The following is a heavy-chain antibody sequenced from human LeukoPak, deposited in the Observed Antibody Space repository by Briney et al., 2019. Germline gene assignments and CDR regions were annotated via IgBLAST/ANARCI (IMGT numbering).Heavy chain of an antibody. CDR3: ARASYSYDINGWVPFDY. CDR1: GGSISSGSYY. Sequence: MPSETLSLTCTVSGGSISSGSYYWSWIRQPAGKGLEWLGHIYISGSTNYNPSLKSRVTISGDTSKNQFSLRLSSVTAADTAVYYCARASYSYDINGWVPFDYWGQGTLVTVSS. J-gene: IGHJ4*02. V-gene: IGHV4-61*09. D-gene: IGHD3-22*01. CDR2: IYISGST.